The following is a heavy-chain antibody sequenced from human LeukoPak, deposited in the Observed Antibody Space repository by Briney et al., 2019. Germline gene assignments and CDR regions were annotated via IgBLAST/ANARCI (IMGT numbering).Heavy chain of an antibody. CDR2: ISHTGSTM. J-gene: IGHJ4*02. V-gene: IGHV3-48*04. D-gene: IGHD3-10*01. CDR1: GFSFSSYS. Sequence: GGSLRLSCAASGFSFSSYSLNWVRQAPGKGLEWVSYISHTGSTMSYADSVKGRFTISRDNARNSLYLQMNSLRAEDTAVYYCARAGWFGELKSFDYWGQGTLVTVSS. CDR3: ARAGWFGELKSFDY.